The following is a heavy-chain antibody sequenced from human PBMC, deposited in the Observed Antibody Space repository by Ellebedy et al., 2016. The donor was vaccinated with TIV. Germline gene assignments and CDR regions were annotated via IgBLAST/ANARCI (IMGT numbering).Heavy chain of an antibody. V-gene: IGHV3-23*01. CDR2: ISSSAAST. J-gene: IGHJ6*02. CDR1: GFTFSNYA. Sequence: GGSLRLXXAASGFTFSNYAMSWVRQAPGKGLEWVSGISSSAASTSYADSVRGRFTISRDNSENTLYLEMNSLSAEDTAVYYCAKREQWLYYGMDVWGQGTTVTVSS. CDR3: AKREQWLYYGMDV. D-gene: IGHD6-19*01.